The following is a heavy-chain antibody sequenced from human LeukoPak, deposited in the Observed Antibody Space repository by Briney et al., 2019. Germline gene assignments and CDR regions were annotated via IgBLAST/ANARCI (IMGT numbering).Heavy chain of an antibody. V-gene: IGHV3-7*01. CDR1: GFTFSSYA. CDR3: ASADPPKGAPDY. J-gene: IGHJ4*02. CDR2: IKQDGSEK. Sequence: GGSLRLSCAASGFTFSSYAMSWVRQAPGKGLEWVANIKQDGSEKYYVDSVKGRFTISRDNAKNSLYLQMNSLRAEDTAVYYCASADPPKGAPDYWGQGTLVTVSS. D-gene: IGHD1-26*01.